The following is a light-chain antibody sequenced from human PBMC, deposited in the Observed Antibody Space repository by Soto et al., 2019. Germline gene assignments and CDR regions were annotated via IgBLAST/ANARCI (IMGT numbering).Light chain of an antibody. J-gene: IGKJ1*01. CDR2: AAS. CDR1: RDVGSD. V-gene: IGKV1-6*02. CDR3: QQYGRPPWT. Sequence: QMTQAPSSLSASVGEKIIITCRASRDVGSDVSWYQQKPGQAPKLLIYAASNLYTGVPSRFSGSRSGTEFTLTITRLEPEDFAVYYCQQYGRPPWTFGQGTKVDTK.